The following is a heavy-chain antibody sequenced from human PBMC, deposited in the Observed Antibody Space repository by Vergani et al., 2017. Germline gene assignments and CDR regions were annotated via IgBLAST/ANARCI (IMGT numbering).Heavy chain of an antibody. CDR1: GGSLSSYY. CDR2: VFHTGTA. Sequence: QVQLVESGPGLVKPSETLSLTCTVSGGSLSSYYWNWIRQPAGKGLEWVGRVFHTGTADYNPSLNSRVTLSVDTSKNQVSLELTSVTAADTAIYYCARSFGYITSPGRFDPWGQGTLVVVSS. J-gene: IGHJ5*02. D-gene: IGHD2-2*01. CDR3: ARSFGYITSPGRFDP. V-gene: IGHV4-4*07.